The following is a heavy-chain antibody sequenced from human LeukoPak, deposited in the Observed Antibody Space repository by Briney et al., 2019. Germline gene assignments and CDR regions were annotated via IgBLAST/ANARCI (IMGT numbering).Heavy chain of an antibody. Sequence: PGGSLRLSCATSGFTFSSYSMNWVRQAPGKGLEWVSYISSSSSTIYYADSVKGRFTISRGNAKNSLYLQMNSLRAEDTAVYYCARDGSRYCSSTSCYIYYYYYMDVWGKGTTVTVSS. CDR3: ARDGSRYCSSTSCYIYYYYYMDV. CDR2: ISSSSSTI. J-gene: IGHJ6*03. D-gene: IGHD2-2*01. V-gene: IGHV3-48*01. CDR1: GFTFSSYS.